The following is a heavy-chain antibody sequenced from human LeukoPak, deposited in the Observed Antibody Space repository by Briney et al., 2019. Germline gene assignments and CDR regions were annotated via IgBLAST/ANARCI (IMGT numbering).Heavy chain of an antibody. D-gene: IGHD5-12*01. CDR2: INPSGGST. CDR3: ARGTPDIVATSSIDN. Sequence: RASVKVSCKASGFTFTSYYIHWVRQAPGQGLEWMGIINPSGGSTSYAQKLSGRVTMTRDTSTTTVYMELSSLRSEDTAVYYCARGTPDIVATSSIDNWGQGTLVTVSS. CDR1: GFTFTSYY. J-gene: IGHJ4*02. V-gene: IGHV1-46*04.